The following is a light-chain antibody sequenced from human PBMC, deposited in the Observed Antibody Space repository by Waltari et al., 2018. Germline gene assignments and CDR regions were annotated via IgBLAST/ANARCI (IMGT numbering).Light chain of an antibody. V-gene: IGKV4-1*01. CDR3: QQYYSTPKT. J-gene: IGKJ2*01. CDR2: WAS. CDR1: QSVLYSSNNKNY. Sequence: DIVMTQSPDSLAVSLGEWATTNCKSSQSVLYSSNNKNYLAWYQQKPGQPPKLLIYWASTRESGVPDRFSGSGSGTDFTLTISSLQAEDVAVYYCQQYYSTPKTFGQGTKLEIK.